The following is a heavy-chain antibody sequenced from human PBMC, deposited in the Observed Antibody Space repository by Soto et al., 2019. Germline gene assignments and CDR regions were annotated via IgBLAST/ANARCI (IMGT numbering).Heavy chain of an antibody. CDR3: ARDQGPYGSGSPGYDY. V-gene: IGHV1-18*01. CDR1: GYTFTSYG. CDR2: ISAYNGNT. D-gene: IGHD3-10*01. J-gene: IGHJ4*02. Sequence: QVQLVQSGAEVKKPGASVKVSCKASGYTFTSYGISWVRQAPGQGLEWMGWISAYNGNTNYAQKLQGRVTMTTDTSTSTAYRELRSLRSDDTAVYYCARDQGPYGSGSPGYDYWGQGTLVTGSS.